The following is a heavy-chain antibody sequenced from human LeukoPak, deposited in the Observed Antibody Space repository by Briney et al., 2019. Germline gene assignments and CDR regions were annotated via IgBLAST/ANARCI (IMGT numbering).Heavy chain of an antibody. CDR2: IYPDDSNT. Sequence: GESLKISCQGSGYNFPIYWIGWVRQMPGQGLEWMGIIYPDDSNTIYGPSFQGQVTISADKSINTAYLEWSSLKASDTAIYYCARHNPEDSSSSWFDPWGQGTLVTVSS. D-gene: IGHD6-6*01. J-gene: IGHJ5*02. CDR1: GYNFPIYW. CDR3: ARHNPEDSSSSWFDP. V-gene: IGHV5-51*01.